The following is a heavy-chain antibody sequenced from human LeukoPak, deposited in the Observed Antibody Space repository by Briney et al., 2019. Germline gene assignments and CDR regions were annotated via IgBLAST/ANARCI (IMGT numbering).Heavy chain of an antibody. CDR2: IYYSGST. Sequence: PSETLSLTCTVSGGSISSSSYYWGWIRQPPGKGLEWIGSIYYSGSTYYNPSLKSRVTISVDTSKNQFSLKLSSVTAADTAVYYCARVTYYYDSSGYDNWFDPWGQGTLVTVSS. J-gene: IGHJ5*02. D-gene: IGHD3-22*01. CDR1: GGSISSSSYY. V-gene: IGHV4-39*07. CDR3: ARVTYYYDSSGYDNWFDP.